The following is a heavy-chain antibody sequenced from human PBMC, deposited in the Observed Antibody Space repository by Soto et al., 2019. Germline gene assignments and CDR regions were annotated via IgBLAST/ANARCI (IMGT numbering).Heavy chain of an antibody. Sequence: EVQLVESGGRLVQPGGSLSLSCVASGFTFSNYWMSWVRQAPGKGLEWVANINQDGSEKYFVDAVKGRFAISRDNAKNSLYLQMNSLRAEDTAVYFCARGPSRWVPLYAFWGQGTLVTVSS. D-gene: IGHD2-2*01. V-gene: IGHV3-7*05. CDR2: INQDGSEK. J-gene: IGHJ4*02. CDR3: ARGPSRWVPLYAF. CDR1: GFTFSNYW.